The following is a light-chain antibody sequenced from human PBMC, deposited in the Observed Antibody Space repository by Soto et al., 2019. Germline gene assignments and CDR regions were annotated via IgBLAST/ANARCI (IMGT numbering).Light chain of an antibody. CDR2: DTS. V-gene: IGKV3-11*01. J-gene: IGKJ4*01. CDR3: QQRGSWPLT. CDR1: QSFSGY. Sequence: EIVLTQSPATLSLSPGERVTLSCRASQSFSGYLAWYQQKPGQAPRLLIYDTSNRATGIPARFSGSRSGTDFTLTISSLGPEDFAVYYCQQRGSWPLTFGGGTKV.